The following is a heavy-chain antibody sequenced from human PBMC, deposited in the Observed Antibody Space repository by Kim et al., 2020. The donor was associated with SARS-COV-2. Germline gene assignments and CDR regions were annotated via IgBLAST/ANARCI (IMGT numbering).Heavy chain of an antibody. D-gene: IGHD3-10*01. CDR3: ANDPPRNSARYFDL. J-gene: IGHJ2*01. Sequence: GSVKGRFTISRDNSKNTLYLQMNSLRAEDTAVYYCANDPPRNSARYFDLWGRGTLVTVSS. V-gene: IGHV3-23*01.